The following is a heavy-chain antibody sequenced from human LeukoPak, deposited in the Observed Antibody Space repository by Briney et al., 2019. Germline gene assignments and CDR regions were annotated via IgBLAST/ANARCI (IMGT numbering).Heavy chain of an antibody. CDR3: AREGMVRGVPDAFDL. CDR1: GFTFSSYA. Sequence: GSLRLSCAASGFTFSSYAMSWVRQAPGKGLEWVANIKQDGIEKYFVGSVKGRFAISRDNAKNSLYLQMNSLRVEDTAVYYCAREGMVRGVPDAFDLWGQGTMVTVSS. J-gene: IGHJ3*01. V-gene: IGHV3-7*01. D-gene: IGHD3-10*01. CDR2: IKQDGIEK.